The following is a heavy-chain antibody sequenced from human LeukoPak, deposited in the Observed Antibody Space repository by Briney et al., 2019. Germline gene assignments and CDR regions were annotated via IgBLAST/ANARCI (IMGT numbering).Heavy chain of an antibody. CDR1: GGSISSGSYY. CDR2: ISTSGST. J-gene: IGHJ4*02. CDR3: ARAAGVAFDY. Sequence: SQTLSLTCTVSGGSISSGSYYWSWIRQPAGKGLEWIGRISTSGSTNYNPSLKSRVTISVDTSRNQFSLILSSATAADTAVYYCARAAGVAFDYWGQGTLVTVSS. D-gene: IGHD2-8*01. V-gene: IGHV4-61*02.